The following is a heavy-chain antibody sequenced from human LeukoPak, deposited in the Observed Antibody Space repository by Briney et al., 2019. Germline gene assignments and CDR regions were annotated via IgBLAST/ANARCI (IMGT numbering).Heavy chain of an antibody. Sequence: SVKVSCKASGYTFTSYAMNWVRQAPGQGLEWMGGIIPIFGTANYAQKFQGRVTITADESTSTAYMELSSLRSEDTAVYYCAGTPRERHGTYGMDVWGQGTTVTVSS. D-gene: IGHD1-1*01. CDR2: IIPIFGTA. CDR3: AGTPRERHGTYGMDV. CDR1: GYTFTSYA. V-gene: IGHV1-69*13. J-gene: IGHJ6*02.